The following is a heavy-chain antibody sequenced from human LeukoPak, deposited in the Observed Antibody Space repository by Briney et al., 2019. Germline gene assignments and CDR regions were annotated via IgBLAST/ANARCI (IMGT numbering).Heavy chain of an antibody. V-gene: IGHV3-30*02. CDR3: AKDPLILRFLEWLLAPFDY. Sequence: GGCLRLSCAASGFTFSSYGMHSVRQAPGKGLEWVAFIRYDGSNKYYADSVNGRFTISRDNSKNTLYLQMNSLRAEDTAVYYCAKDPLILRFLEWLLAPFDYWGQGPLVTVSS. CDR2: IRYDGSNK. J-gene: IGHJ4*02. CDR1: GFTFSSYG. D-gene: IGHD3-3*01.